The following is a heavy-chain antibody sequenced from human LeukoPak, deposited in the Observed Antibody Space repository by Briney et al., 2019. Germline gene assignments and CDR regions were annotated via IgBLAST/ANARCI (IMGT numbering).Heavy chain of an antibody. Sequence: PGGSLRLSCAASGFTFSRYAMHWVRQAPGKGLEWVAVTSYDGSSKHYADSVKGRFTISRDNAKNSLYLQMNSLRAEDTAVYYCARVEYTAMVLPDYWGQGTLVTVSS. V-gene: IGHV3-30*04. J-gene: IGHJ4*02. D-gene: IGHD5-18*01. CDR1: GFTFSRYA. CDR2: TSYDGSSK. CDR3: ARVEYTAMVLPDY.